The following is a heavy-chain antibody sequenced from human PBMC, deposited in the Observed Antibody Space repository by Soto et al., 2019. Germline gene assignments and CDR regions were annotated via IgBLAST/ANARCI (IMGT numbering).Heavy chain of an antibody. CDR3: ARAVVVAATPGAGPQVLETYYFDY. CDR2: ISAYNGNT. V-gene: IGHV1-18*01. D-gene: IGHD2-15*01. J-gene: IGHJ4*02. Sequence: ASVNVSCKASGYTFSSYCISWVRQAPGQGLEWMGWISAYNGNTNYAQKLQGRVTMTTDTSTSTAYMELRSLRSDDTAVYYCARAVVVAATPGAGPQVLETYYFDYWGQGTLVTVSS. CDR1: GYTFSSYC.